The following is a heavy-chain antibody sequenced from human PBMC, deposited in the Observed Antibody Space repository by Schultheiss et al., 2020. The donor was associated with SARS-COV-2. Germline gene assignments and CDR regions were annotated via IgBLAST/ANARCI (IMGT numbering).Heavy chain of an antibody. CDR1: GFTFSSYA. J-gene: IGHJ5*02. Sequence: GGSLRLSCAASGFTFSSYAMHWVRQAPGKGLEWVEVISYDGSNKYYADSVKGRFTISRDNSKNTLYLQMNSLRAEDTAVYYCAADDYEPLAHQTLNWFDPLGQGTLVTVSS. V-gene: IGHV3-30*04. D-gene: IGHD4-17*01. CDR3: AADDYEPLAHQTLNWFDP. CDR2: ISYDGSNK.